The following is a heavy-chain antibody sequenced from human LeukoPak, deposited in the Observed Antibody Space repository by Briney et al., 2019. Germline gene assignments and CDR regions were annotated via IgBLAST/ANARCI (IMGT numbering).Heavy chain of an antibody. CDR3: AKVSGWSYYYYMDV. CDR1: GFTFSSYA. J-gene: IGHJ6*03. Sequence: PGGSLRPSCAASGFTFSSYAMSWVRQAPGKGLEWVSAISGSGGSTYYADSVKGRFTISRDNSKNTLYLQMNSLRAEDTAVYYCAKVSGWSYYYYMDVWGKGTTVTVSS. CDR2: ISGSGGST. D-gene: IGHD6-19*01. V-gene: IGHV3-23*01.